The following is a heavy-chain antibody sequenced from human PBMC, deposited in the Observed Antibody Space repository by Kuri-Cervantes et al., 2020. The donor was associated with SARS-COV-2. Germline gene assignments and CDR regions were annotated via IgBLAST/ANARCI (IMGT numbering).Heavy chain of an antibody. Sequence: LETLSLTCTVSGGSVSSGSYYWSWIRQPPGKGLEWIGYIYYSGSTNYNPSLKSRVTISVDTSKNQFSLKLSSVTAADTAVYYCARDRATIFGVVTPSWYFDLWGRGTLVTVSS. D-gene: IGHD3-3*01. V-gene: IGHV4-61*01. J-gene: IGHJ2*01. CDR1: GGSVSSGSYY. CDR3: ARDRATIFGVVTPSWYFDL. CDR2: IYYSGST.